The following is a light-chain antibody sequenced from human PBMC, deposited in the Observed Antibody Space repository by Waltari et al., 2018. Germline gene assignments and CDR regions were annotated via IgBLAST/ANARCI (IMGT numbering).Light chain of an antibody. CDR1: SSNIGSNS. J-gene: IGLJ3*02. CDR3: AVWDDSLNGWV. Sequence: QSVVTQPPSASGTPGQRVTISCSGSSSNIGSNSVNWYQQLPGTAPKLLIFINNKRPSGVPDRMSGSKSGTSASLAISGLQSEDEANYYCAVWDDSLNGWVFGGGTKLTVL. V-gene: IGLV1-44*01. CDR2: INN.